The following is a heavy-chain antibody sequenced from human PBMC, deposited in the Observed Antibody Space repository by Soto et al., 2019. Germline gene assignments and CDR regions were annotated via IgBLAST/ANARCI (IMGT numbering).Heavy chain of an antibody. D-gene: IGHD1-26*01. Sequence: GGSLRLSCAASGFTFSSYGMHWVRQAPGKGLEWVAVISYDGSNKYYADSVKGRFTISRDNSKNTLYLQMSSLRAEDTAVYYCANGEGATYYYYYYGMDVWGQGTTVTVSS. V-gene: IGHV3-30*18. CDR3: ANGEGATYYYYYYGMDV. CDR1: GFTFSSYG. CDR2: ISYDGSNK. J-gene: IGHJ6*02.